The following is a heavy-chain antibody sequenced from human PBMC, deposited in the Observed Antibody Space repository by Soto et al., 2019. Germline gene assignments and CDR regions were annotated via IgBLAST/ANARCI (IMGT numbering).Heavy chain of an antibody. CDR2: ISAYNGNT. J-gene: IGHJ6*02. Sequence: QVQLVQSGAEVKKPGASVKVSCKASGYTFTSYGISWVRQAPGQGLEWMGWISAYNGNTNYAQKLQGRVTMTTDTSTRTAYMELRSLRSDDTAVYYCARGVIVVVPAATHYYYYGMDVWGQGTTVTVSS. V-gene: IGHV1-18*04. CDR1: GYTFTSYG. CDR3: ARGVIVVVPAATHYYYYGMDV. D-gene: IGHD2-2*01.